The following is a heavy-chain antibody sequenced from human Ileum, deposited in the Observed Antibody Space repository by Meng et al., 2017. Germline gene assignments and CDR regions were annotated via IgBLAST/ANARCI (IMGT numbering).Heavy chain of an antibody. D-gene: IGHD3-9*01. CDR3: ARERAGYYYDY. CDR2: IIGSGNNI. CDR1: GFTFSPYP. J-gene: IGHJ4*02. Sequence: LVELGGGLVNSGGPLRLSCSSSGFTFSPYPRNWVRQAPGKGLEWVSSIIGSGNNIYYADSVKGRFTISRDNAKSSLYLQMNSLRDEDTAVYYCARERAGYYYDYWGQGTLVTVSS. V-gene: IGHV3-21*01.